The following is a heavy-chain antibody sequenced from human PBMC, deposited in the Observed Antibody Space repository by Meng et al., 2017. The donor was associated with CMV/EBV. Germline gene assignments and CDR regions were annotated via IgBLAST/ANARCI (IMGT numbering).Heavy chain of an antibody. J-gene: IGHJ3*02. Sequence: GESLKISCAASGFTSSSYSMNWVRQAPGKGLEWVSSISSSSSYIYYADSVKGRFTISRDNAKNSLYLQMNSLRAEDTAVYYCARNYVPAAISGDAFDIWGQGTMVTVSS. D-gene: IGHD2-2*01. CDR3: ARNYVPAAISGDAFDI. CDR1: GFTSSSYS. CDR2: ISSSSSYI. V-gene: IGHV3-21*01.